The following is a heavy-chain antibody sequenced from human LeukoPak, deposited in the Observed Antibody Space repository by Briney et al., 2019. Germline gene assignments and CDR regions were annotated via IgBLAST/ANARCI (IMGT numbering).Heavy chain of an antibody. CDR3: ARHAQQLLVMDV. CDR1: GYSFTSYW. CDR2: IYPGDSDT. V-gene: IGHV5-51*01. Sequence: GESLKISCQGSGYSFTSYWIAWVRQMPGKGLEWMGIIYPGDSDTRYSPSFQGQVTISADKSLNTAYLQWSSLKASDTAMYYCARHAQQLLVMDVWGIGTTVTVSS. J-gene: IGHJ6*04. D-gene: IGHD6-13*01.